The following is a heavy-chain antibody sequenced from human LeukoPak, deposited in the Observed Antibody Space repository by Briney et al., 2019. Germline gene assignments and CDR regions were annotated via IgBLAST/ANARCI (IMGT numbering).Heavy chain of an antibody. J-gene: IGHJ4*02. D-gene: IGHD3-10*01. V-gene: IGHV1-2*02. CDR2: INPNSGGT. Sequence: ASVKVSCKASGYTFTGYYMHWVRQAPGQGLEWMGWINPNSGGTNYAQKFQGRVTMTRDTSISTAYMELSRLRSDDTAVYYCARTRITMVRGAHFDYWGQGTLVTVSS. CDR1: GYTFTGYY. CDR3: ARTRITMVRGAHFDY.